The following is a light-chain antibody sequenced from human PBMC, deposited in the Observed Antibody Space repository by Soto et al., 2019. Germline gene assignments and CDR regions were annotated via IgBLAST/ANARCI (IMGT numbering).Light chain of an antibody. Sequence: DIVMTQSPDSLALSLGERATINCKSSQSILHSSNNKICLAWYQQKPGQPPKVLIYWASNRESGVPDRFSGSGSGTDFTLTISSLQAEDVAVYYCHQYNSWPRGTFGPGTKVEIK. J-gene: IGKJ3*01. CDR2: WAS. V-gene: IGKV4-1*01. CDR1: QSILHSSNNKIC. CDR3: HQYNSWPRGT.